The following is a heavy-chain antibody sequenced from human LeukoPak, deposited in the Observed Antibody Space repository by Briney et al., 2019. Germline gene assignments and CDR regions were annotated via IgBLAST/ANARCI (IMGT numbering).Heavy chain of an antibody. CDR1: GYTFTGYY. D-gene: IGHD3-9*01. CDR3: ARSPHILTGENFDY. CDR2: INSNSGGT. J-gene: IGHJ4*02. Sequence: ASVKVSCKASGYTFTGYYMHWERQAPGQGLEWMGWINSNSGGTNYAQKFQGRVTMTRDTSISTAYMELSRLRSDDTAVYYCARSPHILTGENFDYWGQGTLVTVSS. V-gene: IGHV1-2*02.